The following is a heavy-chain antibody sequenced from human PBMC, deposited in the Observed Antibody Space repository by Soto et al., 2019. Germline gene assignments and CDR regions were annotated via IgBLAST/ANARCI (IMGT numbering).Heavy chain of an antibody. CDR3: ARGIWSYYYYGMDV. D-gene: IGHD2-8*02. Sequence: SETLSLTCAVYGGSFSGYYWSWIRQPPGKGLEWIGEINHSGSTNYNPSLKSRVTISVDTSKNQFSLKLSSVTAADTAVYYCARGIWSYYYYGMDVWGQGTTVTVSS. J-gene: IGHJ6*02. V-gene: IGHV4-34*01. CDR1: GGSFSGYY. CDR2: INHSGST.